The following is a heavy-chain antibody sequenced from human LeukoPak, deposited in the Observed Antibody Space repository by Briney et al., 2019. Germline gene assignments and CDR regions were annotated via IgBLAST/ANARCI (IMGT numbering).Heavy chain of an antibody. CDR3: ARGYCSGSSCYAFDY. D-gene: IGHD2-15*01. Sequence: SVKVSCKASGGTFSSYAISWVRQAPGQGLEWMGRIIPILGIANYAQKFQGRVTITADKSTSTAYMELSSLRSEDTAVYYCARGYCSGSSCYAFDYWGQGTLVTVSS. CDR2: IIPILGIA. V-gene: IGHV1-69*04. CDR1: GGTFSSYA. J-gene: IGHJ4*02.